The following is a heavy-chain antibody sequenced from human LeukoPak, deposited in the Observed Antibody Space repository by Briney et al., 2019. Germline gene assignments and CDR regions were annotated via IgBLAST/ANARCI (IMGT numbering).Heavy chain of an antibody. J-gene: IGHJ6*01. V-gene: IGHV3-7*04. CDR1: GFTFSNYG. CDR3: GRGMDV. Sequence: AGGSLRLSCAASGFTFSNYGMSWVRQAPGKGLEWVANIKQGGSEKYYVDSVKGRFTISRDNAKNFLYLHTNSLKVEDTAVYYCGRGMDVWGQGTTVTVSS. CDR2: IKQGGSEK.